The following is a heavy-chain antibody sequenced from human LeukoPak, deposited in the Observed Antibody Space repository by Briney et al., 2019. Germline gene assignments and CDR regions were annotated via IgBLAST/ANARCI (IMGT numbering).Heavy chain of an antibody. V-gene: IGHV3-7*03. CDR3: AKGKGGIAAADSWGDAFDI. CDR1: GFTFSNNW. Sequence: GGSLRLSCAASGFTFSNNWMSWVRQAPGKGLECVANIKKDGSEKYYINSVKGRFTISRDNAKNSLYLQMNSLRAEDTAVYFCAKGKGGIAAADSWGDAFDIWGQGTMVTVSS. J-gene: IGHJ3*02. D-gene: IGHD6-13*01. CDR2: IKKDGSEK.